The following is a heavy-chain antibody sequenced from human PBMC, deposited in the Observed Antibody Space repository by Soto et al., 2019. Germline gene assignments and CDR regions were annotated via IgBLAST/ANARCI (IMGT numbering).Heavy chain of an antibody. CDR3: GKGAVAGPFYYYYGMDV. CDR2: IKQDGSEK. Sequence: GGSLRLSCAASGFTFSSYWMSWVRQAPGKGLEWVANIKQDGSEKYYVDSVKGRFTISRDNAKNSLYLQMNSLRAEDTAVYYCGKGAVAGPFYYYYGMDVWGQGTWVT. CDR1: GFTFSSYW. D-gene: IGHD6-13*01. V-gene: IGHV3-7*03. J-gene: IGHJ6*02.